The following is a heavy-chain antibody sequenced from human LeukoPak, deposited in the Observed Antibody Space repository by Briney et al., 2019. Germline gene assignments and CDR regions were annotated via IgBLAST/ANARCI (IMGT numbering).Heavy chain of an antibody. CDR1: GYSISSGYY. CDR2: IYHSGST. V-gene: IGHV4-38-2*01. Sequence: SETLSLTCAVSGYSISSGYYWGWIRQPPGKGLEWIGIIYHSGSTYYNPAFKSRVAISVDTSKNQFSLKLSSVAAADTAVYYCAGSKSVRPYPIDYWGQGTLVTVSS. D-gene: IGHD1-1*01. CDR3: AGSKSVRPYPIDY. J-gene: IGHJ4*02.